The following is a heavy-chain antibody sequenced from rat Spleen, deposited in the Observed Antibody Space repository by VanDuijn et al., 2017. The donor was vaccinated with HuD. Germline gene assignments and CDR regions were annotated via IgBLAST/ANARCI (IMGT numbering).Heavy chain of an antibody. Sequence: QVQLRESGPGLVRPSQTLSLTCTVSGFSLTNYNVHWVRQPPGKGLEWMGGIWGDGSTNSKSALKSRLSISRDTSKTQVFLKMNRLQTEDTAIYFCTRAGYGGYTAWGQGVMVTVSS. J-gene: IGHJ2*01. CDR2: IWGDGST. V-gene: IGHV2-1*01. CDR1: GFSLTNYN. D-gene: IGHD1-11*01. CDR3: TRAGYGGYTA.